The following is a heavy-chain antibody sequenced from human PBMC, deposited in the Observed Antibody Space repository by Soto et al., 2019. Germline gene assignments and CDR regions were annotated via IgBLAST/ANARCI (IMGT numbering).Heavy chain of an antibody. CDR2: MNPNSGNT. J-gene: IGHJ6*02. Sequence: SVKVSCTASGYTFTSYDINWVRQVTGQGLEWMGWMNPNSGNTGYAQKFQGRVTMTRNTSISXAYMELSSLRSEDTAVYYCARARNCTARKHKTTRKTENSYDDYGMDIWGQGTTVTVSS. V-gene: IGHV1-8*01. CDR1: GYTFTSYD. CDR3: ARARNCTARKHKTTRKTENSYDDYGMDI. D-gene: IGHD1-20*01.